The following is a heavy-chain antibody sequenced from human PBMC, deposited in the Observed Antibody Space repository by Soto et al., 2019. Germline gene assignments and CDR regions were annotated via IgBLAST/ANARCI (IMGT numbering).Heavy chain of an antibody. Sequence: QVQLVESGGGVVQPGRSRRLSCAASGFTFSSYAMHWVRQAPGKGLEWVALISYEGSNKHYAESVEGRFTISRDNSKNTMFLQMNGLRAEDTAVYFCARVHHAWYYYGMEVWGQGTTVTVSS. CDR3: ARVHHAWYYYGMEV. J-gene: IGHJ6*02. CDR1: GFTFSSYA. CDR2: ISYEGSNK. V-gene: IGHV3-30-3*01.